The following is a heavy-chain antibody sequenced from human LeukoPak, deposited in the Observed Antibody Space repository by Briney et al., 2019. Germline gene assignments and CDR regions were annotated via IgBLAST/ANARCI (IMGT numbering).Heavy chain of an antibody. Sequence: GGSLRLSCAASGFTFSNFAMNWVRQAPGKGLEWVAFISYDGSIKSYADSVKGRFAVSRDNSKNTLYLQMNSLRAEDTAVYYCARIAVRNPFDYWGQGTLVTVSS. CDR2: ISYDGSIK. V-gene: IGHV3-30*09. CDR1: GFTFSNFA. CDR3: ARIAVRNPFDY. D-gene: IGHD2-21*01. J-gene: IGHJ4*02.